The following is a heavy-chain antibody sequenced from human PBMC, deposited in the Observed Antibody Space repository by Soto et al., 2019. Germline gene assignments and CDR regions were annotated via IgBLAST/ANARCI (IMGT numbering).Heavy chain of an antibody. CDR3: ARAITTKDFFDY. CDR2: IYYSGTT. CDR1: GGSISSGGYY. V-gene: IGHV4-31*03. J-gene: IGHJ4*02. Sequence: SETLSLTCTVSGGSISSGGYYWSWIRQYPGKGLEWIGYIYYSGTTHYNPSLKSRLTMSVDTSSNHFSLKLSSVTAADTAVYYCARAITTKDFFDYWGQGILVTVS. D-gene: IGHD1-1*01.